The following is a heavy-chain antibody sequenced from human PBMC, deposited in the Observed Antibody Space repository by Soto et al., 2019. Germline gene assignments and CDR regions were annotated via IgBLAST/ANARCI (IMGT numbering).Heavy chain of an antibody. CDR3: ARVMGDPGDDYGDYVAGYGMDV. V-gene: IGHV1-18*04. CDR2: ISAYNGNT. D-gene: IGHD4-17*01. J-gene: IGHJ6*02. Sequence: GASVKVSCKASGYTFTSYGISWVRQAPGQGLEWMGWISAYNGNTNYAQKLQGRVTMTTDTSTSTAYMELRSLRSDDTAVYYCARVMGDPGDDYGDYVAGYGMDVWGQGTTVTVSS. CDR1: GYTFTSYG.